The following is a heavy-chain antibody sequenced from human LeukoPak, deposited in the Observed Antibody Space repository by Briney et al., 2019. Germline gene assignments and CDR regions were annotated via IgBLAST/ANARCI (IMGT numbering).Heavy chain of an antibody. D-gene: IGHD6-13*01. CDR3: ARTASSSGYSSSWLYYFDY. J-gene: IGHJ4*02. Sequence: SETLSLTCAVYGGSFSGYYWSWIRQPPGKGLEWIGIINHSGSTNYKSSLKSRVTISIDTSKNQFSLKLTSVTAADTAVYYCARTASSSGYSSSWLYYFDYWGQGTLVTVSS. V-gene: IGHV4-34*01. CDR1: GGSFSGYY. CDR2: INHSGST.